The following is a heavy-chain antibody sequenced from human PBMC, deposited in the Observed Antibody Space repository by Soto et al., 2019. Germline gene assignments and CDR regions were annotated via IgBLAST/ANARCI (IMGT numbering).Heavy chain of an antibody. CDR1: GYTVTDLS. CDR3: VSRLGHFQF. Sequence: ASVKVSCKVSGYTVTDLSIHWVRQAPAKGLEWLGGVDPENGETVYAQKFQGRVTMTEDTSTDTAYMEMNSLRSEDTAVYYCVSRLGHFQFWGQGTLVTVSS. CDR2: VDPENGET. J-gene: IGHJ1*01. V-gene: IGHV1-24*01.